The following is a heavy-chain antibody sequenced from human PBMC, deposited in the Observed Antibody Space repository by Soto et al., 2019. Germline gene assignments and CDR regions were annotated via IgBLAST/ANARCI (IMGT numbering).Heavy chain of an antibody. CDR3: ARDKRDLRFLEWSYYFDY. D-gene: IGHD3-3*01. V-gene: IGHV3-30*04. CDR1: GFTFSSYA. Sequence: QVQLVESGGGVVQPGRSLRLSCAASGFTFSSYAMHWVRQAPGKGLEWVAVISYDGRNKYYADSVKGRFTISGDNSKNTLYLQMNSLRAEDTAVYYCARDKRDLRFLEWSYYFDYWGQGTLVTVSS. CDR2: ISYDGRNK. J-gene: IGHJ4*02.